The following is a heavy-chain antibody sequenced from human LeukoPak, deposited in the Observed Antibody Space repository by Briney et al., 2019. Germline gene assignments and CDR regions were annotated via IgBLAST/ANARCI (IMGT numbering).Heavy chain of an antibody. CDR3: ARALRLLRYFDY. V-gene: IGHV4-34*01. J-gene: IGHJ4*02. D-gene: IGHD2-15*01. CDR1: GGSFSGYY. Sequence: PSETLSLACAVYGGSFSGYYWSWVRQPPGKGLEGIGEINHSGSTNYNPSLTSRGTISVDTSKTQFSLKLSSVPAADTAVYYCARALRLLRYFDYWGQGTLVTVSS. CDR2: INHSGST.